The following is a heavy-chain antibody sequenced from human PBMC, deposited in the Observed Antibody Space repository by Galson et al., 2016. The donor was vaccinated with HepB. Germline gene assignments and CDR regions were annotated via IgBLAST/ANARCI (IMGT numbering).Heavy chain of an antibody. D-gene: IGHD6-6*01. V-gene: IGHV4-39*01. CDR2: IYYSGRT. CDR1: GASISSSSYY. J-gene: IGHJ6*04. CDR3: AILGQLVTPGYQYYGMDV. Sequence: ETLSLTCTVSGASISSSSYYWGWIRQPPGKGLEWIGNIYYSGRTYYNPSLQSRVTISVDTTKNQFSLKLSSVTAADTAVYYCAILGQLVTPGYQYYGMDVWGKGTTVTVSS.